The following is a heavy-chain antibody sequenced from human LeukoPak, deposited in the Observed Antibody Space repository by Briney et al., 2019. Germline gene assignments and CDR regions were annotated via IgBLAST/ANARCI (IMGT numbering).Heavy chain of an antibody. CDR3: ARDNWNDPFDP. Sequence: GGSLRLSSAASGFTFSGYSMNCVRQAPGKGLEWVSSISSSSSYIYYADSVKGRFTISRDNAKNSLYLQMNSLRAEDTAVYYCARDNWNDPFDPWGQGTLVTVSS. CDR2: ISSSSSYI. CDR1: GFTFSGYS. V-gene: IGHV3-21*01. D-gene: IGHD1-1*01. J-gene: IGHJ5*02.